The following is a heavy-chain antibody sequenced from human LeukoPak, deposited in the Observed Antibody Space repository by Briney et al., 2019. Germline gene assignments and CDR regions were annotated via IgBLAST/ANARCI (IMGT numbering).Heavy chain of an antibody. V-gene: IGHV1-2*02. J-gene: IGHJ6*03. CDR1: GYTLTSYD. Sequence: ASVKVSCKASGYTLTSYDINWVRQAPGQGLEWMGWINPNSGGTNYAQKFQGRVIMTRDTSISTAYMELSRLRSDDTAVYYCARRASNIVVVPAAMKEYYYYYMDVWGKGTTVTVSS. CDR3: ARRASNIVVVPAAMKEYYYYYMDV. CDR2: INPNSGGT. D-gene: IGHD2-2*01.